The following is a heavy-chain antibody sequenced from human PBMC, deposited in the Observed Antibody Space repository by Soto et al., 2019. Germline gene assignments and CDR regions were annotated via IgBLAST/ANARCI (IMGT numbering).Heavy chain of an antibody. Sequence: QVQLVESGGGVVQPGRSLRLSCAASGFTFSSYAMHWVRQAPGKGLEWVAVISYDGSNKYYADSVKGRFTISRDNSKNTLYLQMNSLRAEDTAVYYCARAYVGSIHYYDSSGNIDYWGQGTLVTVSS. CDR3: ARAYVGSIHYYDSSGNIDY. D-gene: IGHD3-22*01. CDR2: ISYDGSNK. V-gene: IGHV3-30-3*01. J-gene: IGHJ4*02. CDR1: GFTFSSYA.